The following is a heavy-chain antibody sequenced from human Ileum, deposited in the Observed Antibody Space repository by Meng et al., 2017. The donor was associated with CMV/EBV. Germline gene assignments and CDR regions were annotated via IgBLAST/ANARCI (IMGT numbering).Heavy chain of an antibody. CDR2: ISSSGTTV. CDR3: AKVYKREYDFWSGYQDY. J-gene: IGHJ4*02. CDR1: GFTFSDYY. Sequence: GESLKISCAASGFTFSDYYMSWIRQAPRKGLEWVSYISSSGTTVYYADSVKGRFTISRDNSKNTLYLQMNSLRAEDTAVYYCAKVYKREYDFWSGYQDYWGQGTLVTVSS. D-gene: IGHD3-3*01. V-gene: IGHV3-11*04.